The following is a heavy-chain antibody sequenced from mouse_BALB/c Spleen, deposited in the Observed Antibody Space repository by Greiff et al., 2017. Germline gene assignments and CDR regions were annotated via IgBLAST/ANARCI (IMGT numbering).Heavy chain of an antibody. Sequence: QVQLKESGPGLVAPSQSLSITCTVSGFSLTGYGVNWVRQPPGKGLEWLGMIWGDGSTDYNSALKSRLSISKDNSKSQVFLKMNSLQTDDTARYYCASTSYYGSSYGFAYWGQGTLVTVSA. J-gene: IGHJ3*01. CDR2: IWGDGST. CDR1: GFSLTGYG. CDR3: ASTSYYGSSYGFAY. D-gene: IGHD1-1*01. V-gene: IGHV2-6-7*01.